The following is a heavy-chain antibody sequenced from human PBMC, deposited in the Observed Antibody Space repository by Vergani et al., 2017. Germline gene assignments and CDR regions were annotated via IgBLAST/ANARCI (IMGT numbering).Heavy chain of an antibody. CDR3: ARHSTVEWLVKLGWIDP. CDR1: GASIRSSNYY. D-gene: IGHD6-19*01. V-gene: IGHV4-39*01. CDR2: IYYSGST. Sequence: QLQLQESDPGLVKPSATLSLPCSVSGASIRSSNYYWGWIRQPPGKGLEWIASIYYSGSTYYNPSLKSRVTISVDTSKNQFSLKLSSVTAADTAVYFCARHSTVEWLVKLGWIDPWGQGIRVTVSS. J-gene: IGHJ5*02.